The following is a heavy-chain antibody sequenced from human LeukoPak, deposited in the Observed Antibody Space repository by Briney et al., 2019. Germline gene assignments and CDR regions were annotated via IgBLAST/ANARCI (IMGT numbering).Heavy chain of an antibody. J-gene: IGHJ5*02. CDR1: GDSIRSEDYY. CDR2: VNYGGGT. V-gene: IGHV4-39*01. Sequence: SETLSLTCTLSGDSIRSEDYYCDWIRQPPGKGLERIGDVNYGGGTYYNPSLKSRVTMSVDTSKNQFSLRLTSVTAADTAVYYCARHRRRNNWFDPWGQGTLVTVSS. CDR3: ARHRRRNNWFDP.